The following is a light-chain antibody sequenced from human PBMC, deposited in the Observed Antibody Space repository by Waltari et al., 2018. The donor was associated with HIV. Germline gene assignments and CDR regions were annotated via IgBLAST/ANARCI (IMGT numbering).Light chain of an antibody. J-gene: IGKJ4*01. CDR2: LGS. Sequence: EIVMTQSPLSLPVTPGEPASISCRSSRSLLHSNGYNYLDWYLQKPGQSPQPLIYLGSSRASGVPYRFSGSGSGTDFTLNISRVEAEEVGVYSCMQALQTPLTFGGGTKVEIK. CDR3: MQALQTPLT. CDR1: RSLLHSNGYNY. V-gene: IGKV2-28*01.